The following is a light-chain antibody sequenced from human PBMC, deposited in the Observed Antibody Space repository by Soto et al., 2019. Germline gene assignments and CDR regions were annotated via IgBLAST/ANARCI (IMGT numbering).Light chain of an antibody. Sequence: DIQITQSPSSLSASVGDRVTITCRASQSISSYLNWYQEKPGKAPKLLIYAASSLQSRVPSRFSGSASGTDFTLTISRLQPEDFATYYCQQSYSTPITFGQGTRLPIK. CDR1: QSISSY. J-gene: IGKJ5*01. V-gene: IGKV1-39*01. CDR2: AAS. CDR3: QQSYSTPIT.